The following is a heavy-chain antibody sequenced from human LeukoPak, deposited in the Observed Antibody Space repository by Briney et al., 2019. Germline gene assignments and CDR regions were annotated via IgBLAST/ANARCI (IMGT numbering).Heavy chain of an antibody. V-gene: IGHV4-59*01. D-gene: IGHD3-10*01. Sequence: PSETLSLTCTVSGGSISSYYWSWIRQPPGKGLEWIGYIYYSGSTNYNPSLESRVTISLDTSKNQFSLKLSSVTAVDTAVYYCAKAFSYYNSGTLDHWGQGTLVTVSS. CDR1: GGSISSYY. CDR3: AKAFSYYNSGTLDH. J-gene: IGHJ4*02. CDR2: IYYSGST.